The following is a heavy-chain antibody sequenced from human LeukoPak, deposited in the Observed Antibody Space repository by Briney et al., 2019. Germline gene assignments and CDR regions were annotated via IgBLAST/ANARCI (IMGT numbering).Heavy chain of an antibody. J-gene: IGHJ4*02. CDR1: GFTFSTYA. Sequence: PGGSLRLSCAASGFTFSTYAMSWVRQAPGKGLEWVSVISGGGESTYYADSVKGRLTISRDNSKKTLYLQMNSLRADDTAVYYCAKERSSRWYVNSLDYWGQGTLVTVSS. D-gene: IGHD6-13*01. CDR2: ISGGGEST. V-gene: IGHV3-23*01. CDR3: AKERSSRWYVNSLDY.